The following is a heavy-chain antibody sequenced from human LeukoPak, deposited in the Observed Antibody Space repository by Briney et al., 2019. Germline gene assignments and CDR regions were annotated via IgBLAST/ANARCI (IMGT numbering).Heavy chain of an antibody. Sequence: GGSLRLSCAASGFTFSTYWMSWVRQTPGKGLEWVSSISSSSSYIYYADSVKGRFTISRDNAKNSLYLQMNSQRAEDTAVYYCARSVGTTHPHRWGQGTLVTVSS. CDR3: ARSVGTTHPHR. D-gene: IGHD1-7*01. CDR1: GFTFSTYW. CDR2: ISSSSSYI. J-gene: IGHJ5*02. V-gene: IGHV3-21*01.